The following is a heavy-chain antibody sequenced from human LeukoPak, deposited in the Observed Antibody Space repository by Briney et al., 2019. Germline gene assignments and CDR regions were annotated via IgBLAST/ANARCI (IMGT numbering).Heavy chain of an antibody. CDR1: GYTFISYY. Sequence: ASVKVSCKASGYTFISYYMHWVRQAPGQGLEWMGIINPSGGSTSYAQKFQGRVTMTRDMSTSTVYMELSSLRSEDTAVYYCARDQSLRWLQLSWFDYWGQGTLVTVSS. D-gene: IGHD5-24*01. J-gene: IGHJ4*02. CDR3: ARDQSLRWLQLSWFDY. CDR2: INPSGGST. V-gene: IGHV1-46*01.